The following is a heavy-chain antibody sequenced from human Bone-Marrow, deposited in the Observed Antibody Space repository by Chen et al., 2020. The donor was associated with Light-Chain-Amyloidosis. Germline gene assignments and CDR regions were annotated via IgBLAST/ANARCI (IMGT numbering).Heavy chain of an antibody. CDR1: GFTFSGAW. CDR3: TIDGRTDY. J-gene: IGHJ4*02. Sequence: VNLVEAGGGLVKPGGSLRLSCAASGFTFSGAWMSWVRQAPGKGLEWLGRIKSDADGGTTDYAAPVQGRFSISRDDSKKTLYLQMSSLKIEDTAMYYCTIDGRTDYWGQGTLVTVSS. CDR2: IKSDADGGTT. V-gene: IGHV3-15*01.